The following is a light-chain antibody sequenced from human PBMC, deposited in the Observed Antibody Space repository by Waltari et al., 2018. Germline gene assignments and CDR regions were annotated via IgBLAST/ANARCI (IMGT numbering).Light chain of an antibody. V-gene: IGKV1-39*01. CDR2: ASS. Sequence: IQMTHSPSSLSASVGDRVTITGRASQSISSYLNWYQQNPGKAPKRLIYASSSLQSGVPSRFSGSGSVTDSALTISSLQPEHIATHYCQHGYSTPHTVGPGTKVDS. J-gene: IGKJ3*01. CDR1: QSISSY. CDR3: QHGYSTPHT.